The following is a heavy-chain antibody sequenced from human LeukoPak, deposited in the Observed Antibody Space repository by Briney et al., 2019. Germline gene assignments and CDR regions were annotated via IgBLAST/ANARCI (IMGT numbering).Heavy chain of an antibody. CDR3: ETGVITNPSPYFDY. CDR1: GFTFSSYG. J-gene: IGHJ4*02. V-gene: IGHV3-23*01. CDR2: ISGSGGST. Sequence: GGSLRLSCAASGFTFSSYGMSWVRQAPGKGLEWVSAISGSGGSTYYADSVKGRFTISRDNSKNTLYLQMNSLRAEDTAVYYCETGVITNPSPYFDYWGQGTLVTVSS. D-gene: IGHD3-3*01.